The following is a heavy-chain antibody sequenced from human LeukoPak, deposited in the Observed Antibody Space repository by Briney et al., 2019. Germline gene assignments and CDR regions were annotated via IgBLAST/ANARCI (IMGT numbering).Heavy chain of an antibody. V-gene: IGHV4-59*08. CDR2: IYYSGST. Sequence: PSETLSLTCTVSGGSISSYYWSWIRQPPGKGLEWIGYIYYSGSTNYNPPLKSRVTISVDTSKNQFSLKLSSVTAADTAVYYCATQTEWLVRGAFDIWGQGTMVTVSS. CDR3: ATQTEWLVRGAFDI. D-gene: IGHD6-19*01. J-gene: IGHJ3*02. CDR1: GGSISSYY.